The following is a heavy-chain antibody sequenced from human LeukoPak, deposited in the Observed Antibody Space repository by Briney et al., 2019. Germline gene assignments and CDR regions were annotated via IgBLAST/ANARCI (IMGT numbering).Heavy chain of an antibody. V-gene: IGHV4-34*01. CDR2: INHSGST. Sequence: SETLSLTCAVYGGSFSGYYWSWIRQSPGKGLEWIGEINHSGSTNYNPSLKSRVTISVDTSKNHFSLKLTSVTAADTAVYYCARDHRYSYYMDVWGKGTTLTVSS. CDR1: GGSFSGYY. J-gene: IGHJ6*03. CDR3: ARDHRYSYYMDV.